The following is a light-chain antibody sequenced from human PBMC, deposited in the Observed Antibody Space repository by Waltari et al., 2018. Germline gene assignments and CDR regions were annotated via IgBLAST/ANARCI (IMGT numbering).Light chain of an antibody. J-gene: IGKJ5*01. CDR3: QQYNNWPFIT. Sequence: EIVMTQSPATLSVSPGERATLSCRASQSVSSNLPWYQQKPGQAPRLLIYGASTRATGIPARFSGSGSGTEFTLTISSLQSEDFAVYYCQQYNNWPFITFGQGTRLEIK. CDR1: QSVSSN. CDR2: GAS. V-gene: IGKV3-15*01.